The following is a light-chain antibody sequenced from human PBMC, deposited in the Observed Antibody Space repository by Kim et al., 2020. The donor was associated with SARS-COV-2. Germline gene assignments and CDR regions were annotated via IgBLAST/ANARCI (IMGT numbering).Light chain of an antibody. CDR1: QIVSSH. J-gene: IGKJ5*01. CDR3: QQRSDWPIT. Sequence: LSPGERATLSLRASQIVSSHLAFYQQKPGQAPRLLIYDASKRAPGIPARFSGSGSGTAFSLTITSLEFEDSAVYYCQQRSDWPITFGQGTRLEIK. V-gene: IGKV3-11*01. CDR2: DAS.